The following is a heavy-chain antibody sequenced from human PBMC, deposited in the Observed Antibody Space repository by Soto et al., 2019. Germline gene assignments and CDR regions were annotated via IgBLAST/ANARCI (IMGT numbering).Heavy chain of an antibody. V-gene: IGHV2-5*02. CDR2: IYWDNDR. D-gene: IGHD1-20*01. J-gene: IGHJ4*02. Sequence: QITLKESGPTLVNPTQTLTLTCTFSGFSLSTSGVGVGWIRQPPGKALERLALIYWDNDRRYNPALKSRLAITKDTSKNQVVLTMTNVDPVDTATYYCAHRRGGYNWDDGDFDYWGPGTLVTVSS. CDR1: GFSLSTSGVG. CDR3: AHRRGGYNWDDGDFDY.